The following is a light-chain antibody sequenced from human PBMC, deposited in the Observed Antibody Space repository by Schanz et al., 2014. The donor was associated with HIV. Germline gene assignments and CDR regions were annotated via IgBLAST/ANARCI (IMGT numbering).Light chain of an antibody. CDR2: GAS. Sequence: EIVLTQSPGTLSLSPGERGTLSCRASQSVKSNFIGWYQQKPGQAPRLLIYGASSRASGIPDRFSGSGSEIDFSLTISRLEPEDFAVYICQQYGTSSTFGQGTKVEIK. CDR3: QQYGTSST. CDR1: QSVKSNF. J-gene: IGKJ1*01. V-gene: IGKV3-20*01.